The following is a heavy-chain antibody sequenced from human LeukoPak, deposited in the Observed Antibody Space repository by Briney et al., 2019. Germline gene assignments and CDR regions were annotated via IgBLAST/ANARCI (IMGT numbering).Heavy chain of an antibody. Sequence: KPSETLSLTCTISGGSMNTDTYCCDWIRQPPGRGLEWIGNVYEDGSTYYNPSLKSRVTMSVDTSRTQFSLRLTSVPAADTAVYYCARHPKEAGSFDPWGQGTLVTVSS. CDR1: GGSMNTDTYC. J-gene: IGHJ5*02. CDR3: ARHPKEAGSFDP. V-gene: IGHV4-39*01. CDR2: VYEDGST.